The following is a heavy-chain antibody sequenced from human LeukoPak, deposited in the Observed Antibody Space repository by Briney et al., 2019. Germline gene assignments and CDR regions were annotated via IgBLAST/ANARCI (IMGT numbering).Heavy chain of an antibody. Sequence: GGSLRLSCAASEFTFSSYAMSWVRQAPGKGLEWVSTISSSGGSTFYADSVKGRFTISRDNSKNTLYLQMNSLRAEDTAVYYCARGVDYYENSGTIDYWGQGTLVTVSS. D-gene: IGHD3-22*01. CDR3: ARGVDYYENSGTIDY. CDR1: EFTFSSYA. V-gene: IGHV3-23*01. CDR2: ISSSGGST. J-gene: IGHJ4*02.